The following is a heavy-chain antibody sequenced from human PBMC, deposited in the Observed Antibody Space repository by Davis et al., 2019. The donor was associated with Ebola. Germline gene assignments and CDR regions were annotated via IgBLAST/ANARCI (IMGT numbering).Heavy chain of an antibody. CDR1: GFTFSSYA. D-gene: IGHD3-3*01. V-gene: IGHV3-23*01. J-gene: IGHJ6*04. CDR3: AKSGLSFGVVKYHYGMDV. Sequence: GESLKLSCAASGFTFSSYAMSWVRQAPGKGLEWVSAISGSGGSTYYADSVKGRFTISRDNSKNTLYLQMNSLRAEDTAVYYCAKSGLSFGVVKYHYGMDVWGKGTTVTVSS. CDR2: ISGSGGST.